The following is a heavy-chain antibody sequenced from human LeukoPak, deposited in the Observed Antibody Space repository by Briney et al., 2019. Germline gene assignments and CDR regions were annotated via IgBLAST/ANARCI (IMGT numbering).Heavy chain of an antibody. Sequence: ASMKVSCKASGYTFLNYGFSWVRQAPGQGLEWMGWISAYNGNTNYLQKFQGRVTMTTDTSTNTVYMELRSLRSDDTAVYYCARVSTNSRVAGYDPQWYFDLWGRGTPVTVSP. CDR2: ISAYNGNT. CDR1: GYTFLNYG. V-gene: IGHV1-18*04. D-gene: IGHD5-12*01. J-gene: IGHJ2*01. CDR3: ARVSTNSRVAGYDPQWYFDL.